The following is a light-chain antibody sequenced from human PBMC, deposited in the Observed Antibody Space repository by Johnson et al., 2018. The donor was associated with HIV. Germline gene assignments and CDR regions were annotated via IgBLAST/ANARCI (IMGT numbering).Light chain of an antibody. Sequence: QSVLTQPPSVSAAPGQKVTISCSGSSSNIGNNYVSWYQQLPGTAPKLLIYDNNKRPSGIPDRFSGSKSGTSATLGITGLPTGDEADYYCGTWDSRLSANVFGTGTKVTVL. CDR1: SSNIGNNY. V-gene: IGLV1-51*01. CDR3: GTWDSRLSANV. J-gene: IGLJ1*01. CDR2: DNN.